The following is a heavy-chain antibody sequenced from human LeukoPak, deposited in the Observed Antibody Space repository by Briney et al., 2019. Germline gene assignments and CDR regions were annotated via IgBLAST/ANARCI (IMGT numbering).Heavy chain of an antibody. CDR1: GFTFSSYW. Sequence: GGSLRLSCAASGFTFSSYWMSWVRQAPGKGLEWVANIKQDGSEKYYVDSVKGRFTISRDNSKNTLYLQMNSLRPEDTAVYYCAKGGDILTGYYLYWYFDLWGRGTLVTVSS. CDR2: IKQDGSEK. V-gene: IGHV3-7*05. CDR3: AKGGDILTGYYLYWYFDL. D-gene: IGHD3-9*01. J-gene: IGHJ2*01.